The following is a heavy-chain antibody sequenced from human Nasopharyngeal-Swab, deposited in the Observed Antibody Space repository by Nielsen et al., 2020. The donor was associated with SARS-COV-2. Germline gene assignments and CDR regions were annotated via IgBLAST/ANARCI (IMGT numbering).Heavy chain of an antibody. J-gene: IGHJ6*03. CDR3: ARVDRPGITMVRGVIITPTSYYYYYMDV. D-gene: IGHD3-10*01. Sequence: SETLSLTCAVYGGSFSGYYWSWIRQPPGKGLAWIGEINHSGSTNYNPSPKSRVTISVDTSKNQFSLKLSSVTAADTAVYYCARVDRPGITMVRGVIITPTSYYYYYMDVWGKGTTVTVSS. CDR1: GGSFSGYY. CDR2: INHSGST. V-gene: IGHV4-34*01.